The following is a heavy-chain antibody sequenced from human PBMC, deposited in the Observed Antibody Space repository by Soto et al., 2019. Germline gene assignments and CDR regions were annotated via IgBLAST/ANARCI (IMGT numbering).Heavy chain of an antibody. CDR3: ARGYCSGGSCYGSYDY. J-gene: IGHJ4*02. D-gene: IGHD2-15*01. CDR2: ISAYNGNT. V-gene: IGHV1-18*01. Sequence: ASVKVSCKASGYTFTSYGISWVRQAPGQGLEWMGWISAYNGNTNYAQKLQGRVTMTTDTSTSTAYMELRSLRSDDTAVYYCARGYCSGGSCYGSYDYWGQGTLVTVSS. CDR1: GYTFTSYG.